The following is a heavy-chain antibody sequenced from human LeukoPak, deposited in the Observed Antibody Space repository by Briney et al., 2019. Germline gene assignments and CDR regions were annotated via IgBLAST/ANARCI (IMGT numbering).Heavy chain of an antibody. CDR1: GGSISSYY. Sequence: SETLSLTCTVSGGSISSYYWSWIRQPPGKGLEWIGYIYYSGSTNYNPSLKSRVTISVDTSKNQFSLKLSSVTAADTAVYYCARDNGYSSGWYGDFDYWGQGTLVTVSS. CDR3: ARDNGYSSGWYGDFDY. D-gene: IGHD6-19*01. J-gene: IGHJ4*02. V-gene: IGHV4-59*01. CDR2: IYYSGST.